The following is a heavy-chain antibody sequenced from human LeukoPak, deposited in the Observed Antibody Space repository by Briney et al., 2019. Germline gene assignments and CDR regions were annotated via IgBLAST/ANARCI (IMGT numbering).Heavy chain of an antibody. CDR2: ISSGSTYI. J-gene: IGHJ6*02. V-gene: IGHV3-21*01. Sequence: GGSLRLSCAASGFTFSSYSMNWVRQAPGKGLEWVSSISSGSTYIYYADSVKGRFTISRDNAKNSLYLQMNGLRAEDMAVYYCARASDYGDYFSGMDVWGQGTTVTVSS. CDR3: ARASDYGDYFSGMDV. CDR1: GFTFSSYS. D-gene: IGHD4-17*01.